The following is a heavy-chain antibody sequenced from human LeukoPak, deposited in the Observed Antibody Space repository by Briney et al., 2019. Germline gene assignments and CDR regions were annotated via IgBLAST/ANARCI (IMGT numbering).Heavy chain of an antibody. CDR1: GGSFSGYY. CDR2: INHSGST. J-gene: IGHJ5*02. V-gene: IGHV4-34*01. CDR3: ASYTYCSGGSCYSGNWFDP. D-gene: IGHD2-15*01. Sequence: SETLSLTCAVYGGSFSGYYWSWIRQPPGKGLEWIGEINHSGSTNYNPSLKSRVTISVDTSKNQFSLKLSPVTAADTAVYYCASYTYCSGGSCYSGNWFDPWGQGTPVTVSS.